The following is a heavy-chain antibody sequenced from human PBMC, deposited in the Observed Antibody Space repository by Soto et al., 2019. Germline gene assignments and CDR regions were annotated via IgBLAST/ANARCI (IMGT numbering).Heavy chain of an antibody. CDR2: ISYDGSNK. CDR1: GFTFSSYA. CDR3: ARDMVVVVPAAKGAGYFDY. J-gene: IGHJ4*02. V-gene: IGHV3-30-3*01. Sequence: GGSLRLSCAASGFTFSSYAMHWVRQAPGKGLEWVAVISYDGSNKYYADSVKGRFTISRDNSKNTLYLQMNSLRAEDTAVHYCARDMVVVVPAAKGAGYFDYWGQGTLVTVSS. D-gene: IGHD2-2*01.